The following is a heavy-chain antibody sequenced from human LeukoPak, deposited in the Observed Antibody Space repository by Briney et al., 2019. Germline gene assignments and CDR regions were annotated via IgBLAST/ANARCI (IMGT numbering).Heavy chain of an antibody. CDR3: ARDPGSYYPNFDY. J-gene: IGHJ4*02. Sequence: GGSLRLSCAASGFTFSSYSMNWVRQAPGKGLEWVAVIWYDGSNKYYADSVKGRFTISRDNSKNTLYLQMNSLRAEDTAVYYCARDPGSYYPNFDYWGQGTLVTVSS. CDR2: IWYDGSNK. D-gene: IGHD1-26*01. CDR1: GFTFSSYS. V-gene: IGHV3-33*08.